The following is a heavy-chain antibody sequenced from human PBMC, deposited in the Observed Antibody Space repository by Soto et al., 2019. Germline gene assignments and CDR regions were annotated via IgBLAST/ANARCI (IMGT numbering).Heavy chain of an antibody. Sequence: GGSLRLSCAASGFTFNNYALTWVRQAPGKGLEWVSSISGNGYTTYYADSVKGRFTISRDNSKNTLYLQMNSLRAEDTAVYFCPNEQLVLNNWGQGTLVTVSS. CDR2: ISGNGYTT. D-gene: IGHD6-6*01. CDR1: GFTFNNYA. V-gene: IGHV3-23*01. J-gene: IGHJ4*02. CDR3: PNEQLVLNN.